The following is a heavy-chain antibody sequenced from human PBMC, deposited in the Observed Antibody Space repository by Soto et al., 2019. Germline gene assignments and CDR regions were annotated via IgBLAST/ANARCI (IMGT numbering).Heavy chain of an antibody. CDR1: GFTFSKFD. Sequence: QVQLVESGGGVVQPGTSLRLSCVASGFTFSKFDMHWIRQTPDKRLQWVAFIAYDGINKYYTGSVKGRFTVSSDNSKSTVSLQMNNLGLEDTATYFCARGDQYDILLRYYAMDVWVLGTTVTISS. CDR3: ARGDQYDILLRYYAMDV. V-gene: IGHV3-30-3*01. J-gene: IGHJ6*02. D-gene: IGHD2-15*01. CDR2: IAYDGINK.